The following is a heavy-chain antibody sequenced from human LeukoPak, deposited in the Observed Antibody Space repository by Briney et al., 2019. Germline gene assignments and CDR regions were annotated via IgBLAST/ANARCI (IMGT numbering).Heavy chain of an antibody. CDR2: INPNRGGT. D-gene: IGHD6-6*01. CDR1: GYTFTGYY. V-gene: IGHV1-2*02. J-gene: IGHJ6*03. CDR3: ARGESSSSSSHYYYYYMDV. Sequence: ASVKVSCKASGYTFTGYYMHWVRQAPGQGLEWMGWINPNRGGTNYAQKFQGRVTMTRDTSISTAYMELSRLRSDDTAVYYCARGESSSSSSHYYYYYMDVWGKGTTVTVSS.